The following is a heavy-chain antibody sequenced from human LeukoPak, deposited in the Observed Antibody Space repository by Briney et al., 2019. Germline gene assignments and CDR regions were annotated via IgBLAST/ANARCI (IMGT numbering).Heavy chain of an antibody. CDR3: AKDLPPRDSSCYAILHYFDS. D-gene: IGHD3-22*01. J-gene: IGHJ4*02. Sequence: GGSLSLSCAASGFTFNNYVMSWVRQATGKGLEWVSGISGSGGNTYYANSVRGRFSISRDNSKNTLFLQMNSLRAEDTALYYCAKDLPPRDSSCYAILHYFDSWGQGTLVTVSS. CDR2: ISGSGGNT. CDR1: GFTFNNYV. V-gene: IGHV3-23*01.